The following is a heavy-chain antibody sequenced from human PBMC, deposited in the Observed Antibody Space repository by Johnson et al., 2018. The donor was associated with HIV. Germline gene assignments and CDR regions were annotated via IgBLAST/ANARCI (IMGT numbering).Heavy chain of an antibody. V-gene: IGHV3-11*04. CDR1: GFTFSDYD. CDR3: ARDVTPPGGSGREGDAFDI. J-gene: IGHJ3*02. CDR2: ISSSGSTI. Sequence: QEQLVESGGGLVKPGGSLRLSCAASGFTFSDYDMSWIRQAPGKGLEWVSFISSSGSTIYYADSVKGRFSISRDNSKNTLYLQMNSLRAEDTAVYYCARDVTPPGGSGREGDAFDIWGQGTMVTVSS. D-gene: IGHD3-10*01.